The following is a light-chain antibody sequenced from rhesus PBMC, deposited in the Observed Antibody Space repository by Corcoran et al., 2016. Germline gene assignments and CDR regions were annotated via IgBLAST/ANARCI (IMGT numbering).Light chain of an antibody. CDR1: QGMNHY. Sequence: DIQMTQSPSSLSASLGDRVTITCRASQGMNHYLSWYQQKPGKAPKPLIYSASSLETGIPSRFSGSGSWTDYTLTISSLQPEVIATYYCQQYYNSPLTFGGGTKVEIK. CDR3: QQYYNSPLT. V-gene: IGKV1-66*01. CDR2: SAS. J-gene: IGKJ4*01.